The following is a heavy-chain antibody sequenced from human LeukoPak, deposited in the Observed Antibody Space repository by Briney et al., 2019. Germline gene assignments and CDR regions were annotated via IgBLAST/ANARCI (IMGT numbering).Heavy chain of an antibody. D-gene: IGHD3-3*01. V-gene: IGHV1-8*03. CDR1: GYTFTSYD. CDR3: VRVTIFGVVIIGFFDY. J-gene: IGHJ4*02. Sequence: ASVKVSCKASGYTFTSYDINWVRQATGQGLEWMGWMNPNSGNTGYAQKFQGRVTITRNTSISTAYMELSSLRSEDTAVYYCVRVTIFGVVIIGFFDYWGQGTLVTVSS. CDR2: MNPNSGNT.